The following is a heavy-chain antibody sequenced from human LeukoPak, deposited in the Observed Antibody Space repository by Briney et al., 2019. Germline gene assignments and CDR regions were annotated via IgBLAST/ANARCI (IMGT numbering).Heavy chain of an antibody. CDR2: ISYDGSNK. CDR3: AKSGIVVVVAAIDY. Sequence: PGGSLRLSCAASGFTFSSYAMSWVRQAPGKGLEWVAVISYDGSNKYYADSVKGRFTISRDNSKNTLYLQMNSLRAEDTAVYYCAKSGIVVVVAAIDYWGQGTLVTVSS. J-gene: IGHJ4*02. CDR1: GFTFSSYA. V-gene: IGHV3-30*18. D-gene: IGHD2-15*01.